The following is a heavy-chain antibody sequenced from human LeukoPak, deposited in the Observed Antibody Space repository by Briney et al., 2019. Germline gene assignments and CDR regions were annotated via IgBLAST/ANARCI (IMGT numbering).Heavy chain of an antibody. J-gene: IGHJ2*01. CDR1: GFTFSDYY. V-gene: IGHV3-11*01. Sequence: PGGSLRLSCAASGFTFSDYYMSWIRQAPGKGLEWVSYISSRGSTIYYADSVKGRFTISRDNAKNSLYLQMNSLRAEDTAVYYCARGDPCSSTSCYSLWGRGTLVTVSS. CDR3: ARGDPCSSTSCYSL. D-gene: IGHD2-2*01. CDR2: ISSRGSTI.